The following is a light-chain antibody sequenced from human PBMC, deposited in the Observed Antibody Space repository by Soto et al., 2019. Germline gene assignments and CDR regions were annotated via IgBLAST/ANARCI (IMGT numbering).Light chain of an antibody. CDR2: DVN. CDR3: TSYTSSTPFYV. CDR1: SSDVGGYNY. V-gene: IGLV2-14*01. Sequence: QSVLTQPASVSGSPGQSIAISCSGTSSDVGGYNYVSWYQQHPGKAPKLVIFDVNNRPSGVSDRFSGSKSGNTASLTISGLQAEDEAEYYCTSYTSSTPFYVFGTGTKATVL. J-gene: IGLJ1*01.